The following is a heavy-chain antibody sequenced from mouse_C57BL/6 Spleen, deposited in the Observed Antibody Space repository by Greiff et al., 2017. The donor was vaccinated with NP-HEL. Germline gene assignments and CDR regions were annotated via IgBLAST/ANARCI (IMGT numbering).Heavy chain of an antibody. V-gene: IGHV1-61*01. D-gene: IGHD1-1*01. Sequence: VQLQQPGAELVRPGSSVKLSCKASGYTFTSYWMDWVKQRPGQGLEWIGNIYPSDSETHYNQKFKDKATLTVDKSSSTSYMQLSSLTSEDSAVYYCARQGREFDYWGQGTTLTVSS. CDR2: IYPSDSET. CDR1: GYTFTSYW. CDR3: ARQGREFDY. J-gene: IGHJ2*01.